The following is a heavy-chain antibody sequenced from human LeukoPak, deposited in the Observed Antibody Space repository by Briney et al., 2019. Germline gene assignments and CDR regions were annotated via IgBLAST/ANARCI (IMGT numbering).Heavy chain of an antibody. Sequence: PSETLPLTCTVSGGSISSSRYHWGWIRQPPGKGLEWIGSTYYSGTTFYNPSLKSRVTISVDTSKNQFSLKVSSVTAADTAVYYCATTYSYTSGGYDYWGQGTLVTVSS. D-gene: IGHD5-18*01. J-gene: IGHJ4*02. CDR2: TYYSGTT. CDR3: ATTYSYTSGGYDY. CDR1: GGSISSSRYH. V-gene: IGHV4-39*01.